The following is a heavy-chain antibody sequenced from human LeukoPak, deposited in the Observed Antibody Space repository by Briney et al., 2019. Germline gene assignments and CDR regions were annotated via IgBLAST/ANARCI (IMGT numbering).Heavy chain of an antibody. V-gene: IGHV3-20*04. CDR2: INWNGGST. Sequence: GGSLRLSCAASGFTFDDYGMSWVRQAPGKGLEWVSGINWNGGSTGYADSVKGRFTISRDNAKNSLYLQMNSLRAEDTAVYYCARDDVLGDLFTDWYFNLWGRGTLVTVSS. CDR3: ARDDVLGDLFTDWYFNL. D-gene: IGHD3-10*01. CDR1: GFTFDDYG. J-gene: IGHJ2*01.